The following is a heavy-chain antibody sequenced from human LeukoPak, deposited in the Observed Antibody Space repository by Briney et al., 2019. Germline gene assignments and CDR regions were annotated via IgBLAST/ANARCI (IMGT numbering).Heavy chain of an antibody. J-gene: IGHJ4*02. CDR1: GGSFSGYY. CDR3: ASHTYYYDSSGYSLDY. V-gene: IGHV4-34*01. Sequence: SETLSLTCAVYGGSFSGYYWSWIRQPPGKGLEWIGEINHSGSTNYNPSLKSRVTISVDMSKNQFSLKLSSVTAADTAVYYCASHTYYYDSSGYSLDYWGQGTLVTVSS. D-gene: IGHD3-22*01. CDR2: INHSGST.